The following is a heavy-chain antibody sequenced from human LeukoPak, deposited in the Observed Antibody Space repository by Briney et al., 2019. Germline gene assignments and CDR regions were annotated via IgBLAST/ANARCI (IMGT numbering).Heavy chain of an antibody. J-gene: IGHJ6*04. Sequence: GGSLRLSCAASGFTFSSYSMNWVRQAPGKGLEWVSSISSSSSYIYYADSVKGRFTISRDNAKNPLYLQMNSLRAEDTAVYYCARLLAAPNYYYGMDVWGKGTTVTVSS. CDR1: GFTFSSYS. V-gene: IGHV3-21*01. D-gene: IGHD2-15*01. CDR2: ISSSSSYI. CDR3: ARLLAAPNYYYGMDV.